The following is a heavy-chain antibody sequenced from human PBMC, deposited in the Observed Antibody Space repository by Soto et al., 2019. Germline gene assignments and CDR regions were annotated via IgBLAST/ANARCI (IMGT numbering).Heavy chain of an antibody. Sequence: ASVKVSCKASGYTFTNYYMHWVRQAPGQGLEWMGIIYPSGGSTRNAQKFQGRVTMTRDTSTSTVYMELNSLRTEDTAVYYCARDASGAGTRWFDPWGQGTLVTVSS. CDR3: ARDASGAGTRWFDP. CDR2: IYPSGGST. D-gene: IGHD6-19*01. J-gene: IGHJ5*02. CDR1: GYTFTNYY. V-gene: IGHV1-46*01.